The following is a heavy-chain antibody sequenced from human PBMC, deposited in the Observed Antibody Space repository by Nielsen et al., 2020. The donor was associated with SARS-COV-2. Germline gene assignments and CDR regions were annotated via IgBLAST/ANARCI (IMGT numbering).Heavy chain of an antibody. CDR1: GGSISSYY. CDR2: IYYSGST. Sequence: SETLSLTCTVSGGSISSYYWSWIRQPPGKGLEWIGYIYYSGSTNYNLSLKSRVTISVDTSKNQFSLKLSSVTAADTAVYYCARGLAAAGPFDYWGQGTLVTVSS. D-gene: IGHD6-13*01. V-gene: IGHV4-59*13. CDR3: ARGLAAAGPFDY. J-gene: IGHJ4*02.